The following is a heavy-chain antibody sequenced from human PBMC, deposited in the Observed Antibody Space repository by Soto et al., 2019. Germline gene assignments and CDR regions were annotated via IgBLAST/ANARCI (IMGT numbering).Heavy chain of an antibody. V-gene: IGHV4-34*01. D-gene: IGHD6-19*01. J-gene: IGHJ2*01. CDR1: GGSFSDYY. Sequence: QVRLQQWGAGLLKPSETLSLTCAVYGGSFSDYYWSWLRQPPGKGLEWIGEINHSASTKYNPSLKSRVTMSVDTSKNQFSLKVSSVTAADTAVYYCAILIRRYSSGWYFDLWGRGTLVTVSS. CDR3: AILIRRYSSGWYFDL. CDR2: INHSAST.